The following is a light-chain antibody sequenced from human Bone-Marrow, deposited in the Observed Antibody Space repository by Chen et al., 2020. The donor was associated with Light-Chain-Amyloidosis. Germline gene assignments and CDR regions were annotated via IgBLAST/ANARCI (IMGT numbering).Light chain of an antibody. Sequence: QSALTQPASVSRSPGQSITVSCTGTNNDASWYQQHPGKAPKLVIYDAINRPSGVSSRFSGSKYGNPASLTISGLLAEDDADYFCRSSATRNTWVFGGWTKLTVL. J-gene: IGLJ3*02. CDR1: NNDA. V-gene: IGLV2-14*03. CDR2: DAI. CDR3: RSSATRNTWV.